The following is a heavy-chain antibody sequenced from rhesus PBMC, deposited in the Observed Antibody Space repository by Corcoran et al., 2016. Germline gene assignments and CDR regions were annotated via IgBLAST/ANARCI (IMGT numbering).Heavy chain of an antibody. J-gene: IGHJ4*01. CDR1: GDSTRDNY. V-gene: IGHV4-165*02. CDR3: ARSGVTATVY. CDR2: IRGSSGTT. Sequence: QVQLQESGPGLVKPSETLSLICSISGDSTRDNYWNWIRPPPGKGLEWIGYIRGSSGTTSYNPSIKSRVTISTDTSKNQFSLTLNSVTAADTAVYYCARSGVTATVYWGQGVLVTVSS. D-gene: IGHD5-36*01.